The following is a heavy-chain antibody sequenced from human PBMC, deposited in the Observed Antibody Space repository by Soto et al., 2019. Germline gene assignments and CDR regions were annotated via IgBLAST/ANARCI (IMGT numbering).Heavy chain of an antibody. CDR2: IYYSGST. J-gene: IGHJ4*02. CDR1: GGSISSYY. V-gene: IGHV4-59*08. Sequence: QVQLQESGPGLVKPSETLSLTCTVSGGSISSYYWSWIRQPPGKGLEWIGYIYYSGSTNYNPSLKSRVTISVDTSKNQFSLKLSSVTAADTAVYYCARHAVTGTTAALFDYWGQGTLVTVSS. CDR3: ARHAVTGTTAALFDY. D-gene: IGHD1-20*01.